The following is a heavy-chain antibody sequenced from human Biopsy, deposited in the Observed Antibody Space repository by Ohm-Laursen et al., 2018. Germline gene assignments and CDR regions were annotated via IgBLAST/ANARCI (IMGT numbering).Heavy chain of an antibody. CDR2: IYYSGST. CDR3: ARGQALKSFDY. CDR1: GGSIYNFF. Sequence: SETLSLTRTVSGGSIYNFFWSWIRQPPGKGLEWIGYIYYSGSTNYNPSLKSRVTISVDRSKNHFSLELSSVTAADTAGYYCARGQALKSFDYWGQGTLVTVSS. J-gene: IGHJ4*02. V-gene: IGHV4-59*08.